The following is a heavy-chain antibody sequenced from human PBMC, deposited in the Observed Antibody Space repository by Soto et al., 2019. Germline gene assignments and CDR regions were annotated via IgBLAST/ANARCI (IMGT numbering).Heavy chain of an antibody. Sequence: PGGSLRLSCGSSAFTLTSCSRSRVRQATGKGLEWVSAISGSGGSTYFADSVKGRFTVSRHNSKNTLSLHMNSLRTEDTAVYYCARQGVGAGKYHCRNLDAWRQGTTVTVSS. J-gene: IGHJ6*01. CDR2: ISGSGGST. V-gene: IGHV3-23*01. CDR1: AFTLTSCS. D-gene: IGHD2-8*01. CDR3: ARQGVGAGKYHCRNLDA.